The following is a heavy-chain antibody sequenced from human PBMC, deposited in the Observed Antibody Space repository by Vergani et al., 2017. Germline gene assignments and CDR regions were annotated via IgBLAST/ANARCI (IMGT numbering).Heavy chain of an antibody. CDR1: GGTFSSYA. Sequence: QVQLVQSGAEVKKPGSSVKVSCKASGGTFSSYAISWVRQAPGQGLEWMGRIIPIFGTANYAQKFQGRVTITADESTSTAYMELSSLRSEDTAVYYCARGYCCSTSCYRKNWFDPWGQGTLVTVSS. J-gene: IGHJ5*02. V-gene: IGHV1-69*18. CDR3: ARGYCCSTSCYRKNWFDP. D-gene: IGHD2-2*02. CDR2: IIPIFGTA.